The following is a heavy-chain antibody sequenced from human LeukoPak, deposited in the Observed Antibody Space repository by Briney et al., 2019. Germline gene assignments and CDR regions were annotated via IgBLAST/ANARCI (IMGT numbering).Heavy chain of an antibody. J-gene: IGHJ4*02. Sequence: SGTLSLTCAVYGGSFSGYYWSWIRQPPGKGLEWIGEINHSGSTNYNPSLKSRVTISVDTSKNQFSLKLSSVTAADTAVYYCARDTVRTGTTRFFDYWGQGTLVTVSS. CDR2: INHSGST. V-gene: IGHV4-34*01. CDR1: GGSFSGYY. CDR3: ARDTVRTGTTRFFDY. D-gene: IGHD1-7*01.